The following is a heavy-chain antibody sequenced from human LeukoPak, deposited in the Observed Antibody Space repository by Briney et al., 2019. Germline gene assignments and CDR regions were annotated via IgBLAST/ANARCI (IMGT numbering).Heavy chain of an antibody. V-gene: IGHV3-23*01. CDR3: AKAPYSSGSYYCDY. CDR2: IGGSGTYT. D-gene: IGHD3-10*01. Sequence: PGGSLRLSXAASGFTFSDHGMSWVRQTPGKGLEWLSAIGGSGTYTSSAESVKGRFIISRDNSKNTLYLQMNSLRAEDTAVYYCAKAPYSSGSYYCDYWGQGTLVTVSS. J-gene: IGHJ4*02. CDR1: GFTFSDHG.